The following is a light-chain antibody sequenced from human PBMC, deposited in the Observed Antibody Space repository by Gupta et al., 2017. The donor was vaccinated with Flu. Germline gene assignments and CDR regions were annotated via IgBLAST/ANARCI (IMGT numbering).Light chain of an antibody. Sequence: SAPPQHRSVYGSPGQSATISCTGSSNDVGGSNRVSWYQQRPGKAPKLILYDVTERPSGVPDRFSGSKSGNTASLTISGLEADDEDDYYCSSHASRVTWVFGTGTKVTVL. V-gene: IGLV2-11*01. CDR2: DVT. J-gene: IGLJ1*01. CDR1: SNDVGGSNR. CDR3: SSHASRVTWV.